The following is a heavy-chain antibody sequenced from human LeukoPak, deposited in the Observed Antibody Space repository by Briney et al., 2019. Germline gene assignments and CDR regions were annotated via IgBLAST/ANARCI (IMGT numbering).Heavy chain of an antibody. CDR2: ISSSSSYI. D-gene: IGHD4-17*01. V-gene: IGHV3-21*01. CDR1: GFTFSSYS. J-gene: IGHJ4*02. CDR3: ARDRAKGDYGVIDY. Sequence: GGSLRLSCAASGFTFSSYSMNWVRQAPGKGLEWVSSISSSSSYIYYADSVKGRFTISRDNAKNSLYLQMNSLRAEDTAVYYCARDRAKGDYGVIDYWGQGTLVTVSS.